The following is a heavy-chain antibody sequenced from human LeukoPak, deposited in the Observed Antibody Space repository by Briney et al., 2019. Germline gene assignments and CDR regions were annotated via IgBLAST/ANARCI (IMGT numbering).Heavy chain of an antibody. V-gene: IGHV1-46*01. CDR2: INPSGGST. D-gene: IGHD3-22*01. CDR1: GYTFTSYY. J-gene: IGHJ4*02. Sequence: ASVKVSCKASGYTFTSYYMHWVRQAPGQGLEWMGIINPSGGSTSYAQKFQGRVTMTRDTSTSTVYMELSSLRSEDTAVYYCAREGEQGSYYDSSGYLTYWGQGTLVTVSS. CDR3: AREGEQGSYYDSSGYLTY.